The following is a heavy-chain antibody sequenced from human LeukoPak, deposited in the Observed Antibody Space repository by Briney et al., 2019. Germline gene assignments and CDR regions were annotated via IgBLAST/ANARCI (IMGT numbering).Heavy chain of an antibody. CDR3: ARARRGRGYSRPEDY. Sequence: GGSLRLSCAASGFAFNPYAMSWVRQAPGKGLEWVSGITGSGDNTYYADSVKGRFTISRDNAKNSLYLQMNSLRAEDTAVYYCARARRGRGYSRPEDYWGQGTLVTVSS. J-gene: IGHJ4*02. CDR1: GFAFNPYA. CDR2: ITGSGDNT. D-gene: IGHD6-13*01. V-gene: IGHV3-23*01.